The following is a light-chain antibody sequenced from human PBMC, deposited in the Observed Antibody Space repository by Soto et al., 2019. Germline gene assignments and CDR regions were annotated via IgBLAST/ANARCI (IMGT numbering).Light chain of an antibody. J-gene: IGKJ1*01. CDR2: GVS. CDR3: QQYGSSSWT. Sequence: ENVLTQSPGTLSLSPGERATLSCRASQSVRSSYLAWYQQKPGQAPRLLIYGVSSRATGIPARFSGSGSGTDFTLTISSLEPEDSAVYYCQQYGSSSWTFGQGTKVEIK. CDR1: QSVRSSY. V-gene: IGKV3-20*01.